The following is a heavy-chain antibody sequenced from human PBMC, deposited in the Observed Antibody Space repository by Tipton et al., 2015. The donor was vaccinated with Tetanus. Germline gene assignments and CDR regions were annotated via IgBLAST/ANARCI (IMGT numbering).Heavy chain of an antibody. J-gene: IGHJ5*02. Sequence: QSGPEVKKPGASVRVSCTANGYSFTSYGINWVRQAPGQGLEWVGWITPYNGHTDLAQKFQGRVTVTTDVSLRTAYLELTSLRSDDRAVYFCARDAVYGSGSFYNDWFDPWGQGTLVTVSS. V-gene: IGHV1-18*01. CDR1: GYSFTSYG. CDR2: ITPYNGHT. D-gene: IGHD3-10*01. CDR3: ARDAVYGSGSFYNDWFDP.